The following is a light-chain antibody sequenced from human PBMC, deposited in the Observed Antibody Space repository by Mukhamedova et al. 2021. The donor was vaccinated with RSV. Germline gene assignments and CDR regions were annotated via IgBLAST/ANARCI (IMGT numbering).Light chain of an antibody. CDR3: SSYTSNSTPYV. V-gene: IGLV2-14*01. Sequence: GTSSDVGGYNYVSWYQQHPGKAPKLMIYEVSNRPSGVSNRFSGSKSGNTASLTISGLQAEDEADYYCSSYTSNSTPYVFGTGTKV. CDR2: EVS. J-gene: IGLJ1*01. CDR1: SSDVGGYNY.